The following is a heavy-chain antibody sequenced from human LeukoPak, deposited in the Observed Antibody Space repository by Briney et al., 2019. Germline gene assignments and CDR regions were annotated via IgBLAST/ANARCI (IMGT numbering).Heavy chain of an antibody. J-gene: IGHJ4*02. CDR3: ARDRGGWPPRADY. Sequence: SETLSLTCTVSGGSISSYYWSWIRQPPGKELEWIGSIYYSGSTNYNPSLKSRVTISVDTSKNQFSLKLSSVTAADTAVYYCARDRGGWPPRADYWGQGTLVTVSS. D-gene: IGHD6-19*01. CDR1: GGSISSYY. CDR2: IYYSGST. V-gene: IGHV4-59*01.